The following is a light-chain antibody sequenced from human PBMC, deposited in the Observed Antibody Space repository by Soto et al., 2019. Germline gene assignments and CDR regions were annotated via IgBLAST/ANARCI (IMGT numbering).Light chain of an antibody. J-gene: IGKJ1*01. V-gene: IGKV1-5*01. CDR2: DAS. CDR3: QQYGT. Sequence: DIQMTQSPSTLSASVGDRVTITCRASQRITGWLAWYQQKPGKGPQLLIYDASSLESGVPPRFSGSGSGTEFTLTISSLQPDDFATYYCQQYGTFGQGTKVDIK. CDR1: QRITGW.